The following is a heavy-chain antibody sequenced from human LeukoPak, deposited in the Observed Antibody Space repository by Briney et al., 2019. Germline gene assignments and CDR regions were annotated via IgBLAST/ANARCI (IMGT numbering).Heavy chain of an antibody. J-gene: IGHJ4*02. CDR2: IYTSGST. CDR3: ARGRDGSSYYFDY. Sequence: SQTLSLTCTVSGGSISSGSYYWSWIRQPAGKGLEWIGRIYTSGSTNYNPSLKSRVTISVDTSKNQFSLKLSSMTAADTAVYYCARGRDGSSYYFDYWGQGSLVTVSS. D-gene: IGHD3-10*01. CDR1: GGSISSGSYY. V-gene: IGHV4-61*02.